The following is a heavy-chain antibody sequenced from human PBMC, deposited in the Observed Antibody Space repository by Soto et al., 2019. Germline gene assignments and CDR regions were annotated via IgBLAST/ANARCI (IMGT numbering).Heavy chain of an antibody. D-gene: IGHD3-22*01. J-gene: IGHJ4*02. CDR1: GYTFTSYA. V-gene: IGHV1-3*01. Sequence: ASVKVSCKASGYTFTSYAMNWVRQAPGQRLEWMGWINAGNGNTKYSQKFQGRVTITRNTSISTAYMELSSLRSEDTAVYYCARDYPRYYYDSSGSFDYWGQGTLVTVSS. CDR2: INAGNGNT. CDR3: ARDYPRYYYDSSGSFDY.